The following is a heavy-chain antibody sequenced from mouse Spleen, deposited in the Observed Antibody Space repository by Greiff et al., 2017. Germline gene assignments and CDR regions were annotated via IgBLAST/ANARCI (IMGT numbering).Heavy chain of an antibody. V-gene: IGHV5-17*01. J-gene: IGHJ1*01. CDR1: GFTFSDYG. D-gene: IGHD1-1*01. Sequence: EVKVVESGGGLVKPGGSLKLSCAASGFTFSDYGMHWVRQAPEKGLEWVAYISSGSSTIYYADTVKGRFTISRDNAKNTLFLQMTSLRSEDTAMYYCARSTIYGSSRYWYFDVWGAGTTVTVSS. CDR2: ISSGSSTI. CDR3: ARSTIYGSSRYWYFDV.